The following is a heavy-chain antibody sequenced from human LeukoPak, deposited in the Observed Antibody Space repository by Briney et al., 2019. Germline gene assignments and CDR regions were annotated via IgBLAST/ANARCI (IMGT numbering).Heavy chain of an antibody. J-gene: IGHJ4*02. CDR2: LSGCGAGT. V-gene: IGHV3-23*01. D-gene: IGHD3-3*01. CDR1: GFTFSDYA. CDR3: AKAELGVDTFFDY. Sequence: PGGSLRLSCAASGFTFSDYALGWVRQAPGRGLEWVATLSGCGAGTYYSDSVQGRFTISRDNSKRTLFLQMNSLRAEDTAFYYCAKAELGVDTFFDYWGQGTLVTVSS.